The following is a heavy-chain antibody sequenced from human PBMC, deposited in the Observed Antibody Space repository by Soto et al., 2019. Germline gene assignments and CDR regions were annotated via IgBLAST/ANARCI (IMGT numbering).Heavy chain of an antibody. Sequence: QVQLVQSGAEVKKPGASVKVSCKTSGYIFTDYKIHWVRQAPGQGLEWMGWINTKSGYADYTQRFQGRVTMTRDTSISTAYMELNRLTSDDTAVYFCATGVPGETYYNRFDPWGQGTLVTVSS. D-gene: IGHD3-10*01. J-gene: IGHJ5*02. CDR1: GYIFTDYK. CDR3: ATGVPGETYYNRFDP. V-gene: IGHV1-2*02. CDR2: INTKSGYA.